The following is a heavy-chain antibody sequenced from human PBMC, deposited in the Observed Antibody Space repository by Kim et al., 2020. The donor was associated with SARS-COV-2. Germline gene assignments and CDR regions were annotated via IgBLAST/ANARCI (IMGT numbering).Heavy chain of an antibody. Sequence: GGSLRLSCAASGFTVSSNYMSWVRQAPGKGLEWVSVIYSGGSTYFADSVKGRFTISRDNSKNTLYLQMNSLRAEDTAVYYCARAYDSSGYYLDYWGQGTLVTVSS. V-gene: IGHV3-66*01. D-gene: IGHD3-22*01. J-gene: IGHJ4*02. CDR3: ARAYDSSGYYLDY. CDR1: GFTVSSNY. CDR2: IYSGGST.